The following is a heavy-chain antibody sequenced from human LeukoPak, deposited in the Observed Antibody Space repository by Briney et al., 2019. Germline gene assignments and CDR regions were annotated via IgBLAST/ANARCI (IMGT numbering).Heavy chain of an antibody. V-gene: IGHV1-69*05. CDR1: GGTFSSYA. CDR2: IIPIFGTA. J-gene: IGHJ5*02. D-gene: IGHD2-8*01. Sequence: ASVKVSCKASGGTFSSYAISWVRQAPGQGLEWMGGIIPIFGTANYAQKFQGRVTITTDESTSTAYMELSSLRSEDTAVYYCARESLCVGRTNGGVWFDPWGQGTLVTVSS. CDR3: ARESLCVGRTNGGVWFDP.